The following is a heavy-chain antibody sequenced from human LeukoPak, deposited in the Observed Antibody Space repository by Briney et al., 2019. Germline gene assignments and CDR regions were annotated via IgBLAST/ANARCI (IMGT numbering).Heavy chain of an antibody. CDR1: GFSFGSHG. CDR2: IIGGAGGT. V-gene: IGHV3-23*01. CDR3: AHGSMYQLDY. Sequence: GGSLRLSCAASGFSFGSHGMSWVRQAPGKGLEWVSGIIGGAGGTYYADSVKGRFTISRDNAKNTLYLQMNSLRAEDTAVYYCAHGSMYQLDYWGQGTLVTVSS. J-gene: IGHJ4*02. D-gene: IGHD2-2*01.